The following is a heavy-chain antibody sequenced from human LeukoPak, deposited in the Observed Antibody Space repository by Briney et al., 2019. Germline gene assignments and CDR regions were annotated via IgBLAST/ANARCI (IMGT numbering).Heavy chain of an antibody. D-gene: IGHD4-17*01. Sequence: PGGSLRLSCAASGFTVSSNYMSWVRQAPGKGLEWVSVIYSGGSTYYADSVKGRFTISRDNSKNTLYLQMNSLRAEDTAVYYCAREREDYGFDYWGRGTLVTVSS. V-gene: IGHV3-66*01. CDR2: IYSGGST. J-gene: IGHJ4*02. CDR3: AREREDYGFDY. CDR1: GFTVSSNY.